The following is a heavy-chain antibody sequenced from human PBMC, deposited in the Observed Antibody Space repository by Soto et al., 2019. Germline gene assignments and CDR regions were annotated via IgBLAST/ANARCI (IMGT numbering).Heavy chain of an antibody. V-gene: IGHV3-23*01. CDR2: ISGSGGSR. Sequence: EVQLFESGGGLVQPGGSLRLYCAASVCTFSSDARSSVRKAPVKGVEWVSAISGSGGSRYYAVSVKGRFTISRDNYKNSLYLQMTSIRAEDTAVYYCAKTTSSGSDYGGQGTLVTVSS. CDR1: VCTFSSDA. J-gene: IGHJ4*02. D-gene: IGHD6-25*01. CDR3: AKTTSSGSDY.